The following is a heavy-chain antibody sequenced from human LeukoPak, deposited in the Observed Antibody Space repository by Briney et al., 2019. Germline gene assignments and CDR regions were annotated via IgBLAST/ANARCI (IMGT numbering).Heavy chain of an antibody. J-gene: IGHJ4*02. CDR3: AKLGLRDY. CDR2: ISYDGSNK. CDR1: GFTFSSYG. Sequence: GGSLRPSCAASGFTFSSYGTHWVRQAPGKGLEWVAVISYDGSNKYYADSVKGRFTISRDNSKNTLYLQMNSLRAEDTAVYYCAKLGLRDYWGQGTLVTVSS. V-gene: IGHV3-30*18. D-gene: IGHD4-17*01.